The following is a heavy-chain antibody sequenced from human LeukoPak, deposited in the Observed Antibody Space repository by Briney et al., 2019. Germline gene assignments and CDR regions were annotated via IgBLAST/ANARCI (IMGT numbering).Heavy chain of an antibody. Sequence: GASVKVSCKASGYTFTSYYMHWVRQAPGQGLEWMGIINPSGGSTSYAQKFQGRVTMTRDMSTSTVYMELSSLRSEDTAVYYCARDGRYNWNDGSPRPGVYYYYMDVWGKGTTVTVSS. J-gene: IGHJ6*03. D-gene: IGHD1-1*01. CDR2: INPSGGST. CDR1: GYTFTSYY. V-gene: IGHV1-46*01. CDR3: ARDGRYNWNDGSPRPGVYYYYMDV.